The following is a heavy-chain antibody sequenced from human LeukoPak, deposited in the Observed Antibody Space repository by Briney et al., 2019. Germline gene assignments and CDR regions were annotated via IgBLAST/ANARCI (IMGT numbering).Heavy chain of an antibody. CDR1: GGSISSSSYY. CDR3: ARFSPIVGATGDY. D-gene: IGHD1-26*01. V-gene: IGHV4-39*07. CDR2: IYYSGST. Sequence: PSETLSLTCTVSGGSISSSSYYWGWIRQPPGKGLEWIGSIYYSGSTYYNPSLKSRVTISVDTSKNQFSLKLSSVTAADTAVYYCARFSPIVGATGDYWGQGTLVTVSS. J-gene: IGHJ4*02.